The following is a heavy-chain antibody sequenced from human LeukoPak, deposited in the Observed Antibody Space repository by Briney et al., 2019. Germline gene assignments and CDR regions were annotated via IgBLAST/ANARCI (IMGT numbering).Heavy chain of an antibody. CDR3: ASSMYYDFWSGYSWFDP. J-gene: IGHJ5*02. CDR2: IYYSGST. D-gene: IGHD3-3*01. Sequence: SETLSLTCTVSGGSISSYYWSWIRQPPGKGLEWIGYIYYSGSTNYNPSLKSRVTISVDTSKNQFSLKLSSVTAADTAVYYCASSMYYDFWSGYSWFDPWGQGTLVTVSS. V-gene: IGHV4-59*08. CDR1: GGSISSYY.